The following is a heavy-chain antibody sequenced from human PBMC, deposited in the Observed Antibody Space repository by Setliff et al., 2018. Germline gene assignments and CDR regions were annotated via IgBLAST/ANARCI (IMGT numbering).Heavy chain of an antibody. D-gene: IGHD2-15*01. Sequence: SETLSLTCTVSGGSISSYYWSWIRQPAGKGLEWIGRIYTSGSTNYNPSLKSRVTMSVDTSKNQFSLKLSSVTAADTAVYYCARKGISGLSGVFDMWGQGTMVTVSS. CDR1: GGSISSYY. V-gene: IGHV4-4*07. J-gene: IGHJ3*02. CDR2: IYTSGST. CDR3: ARKGISGLSGVFDM.